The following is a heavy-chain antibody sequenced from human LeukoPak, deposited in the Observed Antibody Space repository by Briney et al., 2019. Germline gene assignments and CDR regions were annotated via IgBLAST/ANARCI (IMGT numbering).Heavy chain of an antibody. CDR3: ASESSGRLSDAFDI. CDR2: ISAYNGNT. D-gene: IGHD6-19*01. CDR1: GYIFISYG. V-gene: IGHV1-18*01. Sequence: GASVKVSCKTSGYIFISYGINWVRQAPGQGLEWMGWISAYNGNTNYAQRLQGRVTMTTDTSTTTAYMELRSLRAEDTAVYYCASESSGRLSDAFDIWGQGTMVTVSS. J-gene: IGHJ3*02.